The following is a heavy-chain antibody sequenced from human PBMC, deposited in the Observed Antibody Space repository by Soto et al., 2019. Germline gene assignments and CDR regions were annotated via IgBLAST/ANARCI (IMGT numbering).Heavy chain of an antibody. CDR3: ARAPPSHTAMAKIYYYYGMDV. CDR2: INPSGGST. V-gene: IGHV1-46*01. Sequence: ASVRVSCKASGYTFTSYYMHWVRQAPGQGLEWMGIINPSGGSTSYAQKFKGRVTMTRDTSISTAYMELSRLRSDDTAVYYCARAPPSHTAMAKIYYYYGMDVWGQGTTVTVSS. D-gene: IGHD5-18*01. J-gene: IGHJ6*02. CDR1: GYTFTSYY.